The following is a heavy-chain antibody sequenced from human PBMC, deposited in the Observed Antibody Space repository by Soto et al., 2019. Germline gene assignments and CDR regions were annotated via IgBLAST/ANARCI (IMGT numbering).Heavy chain of an antibody. CDR1: GFTFSSYA. CDR2: ISGSGGST. D-gene: IGHD3-9*01. J-gene: IGHJ4*02. V-gene: IGHV3-23*01. CDR3: AKSFPPWVFPDILTGYPPRSDYFDY. Sequence: GGSLRLSCAASGFTFSSYAMSWVRQAPGKGLEWVSAISGSGGSTYYADSVKGRFTISRDNSKNTLYLQMNSLRAEDTAVYYCAKSFPPWVFPDILTGYPPRSDYFDYWGQGTLVTVSS.